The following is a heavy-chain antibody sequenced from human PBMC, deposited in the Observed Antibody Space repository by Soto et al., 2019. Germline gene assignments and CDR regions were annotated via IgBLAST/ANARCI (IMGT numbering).Heavy chain of an antibody. CDR2: IDPADSST. D-gene: IGHD1-1*01. Sequence: GESLKISCQGSGYSFTTYWISWVRQMPGKGMEWMGKIDPADSSTNYSPSFQGHITISVDRSINTAHLQFSILKAADTAVYYCVRLGNWYYNYYGLDDWGQGTMVTVSS. J-gene: IGHJ6*02. CDR3: VRLGNWYYNYYGLDD. CDR1: GYSFTTYW. V-gene: IGHV5-10-1*01.